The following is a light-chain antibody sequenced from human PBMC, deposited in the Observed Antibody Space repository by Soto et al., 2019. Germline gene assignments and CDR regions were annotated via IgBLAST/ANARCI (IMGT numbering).Light chain of an antibody. CDR1: SSNNGSNY. CDR3: AAWVDSLSGLYV. Sequence: QSVLTQPPSASGTPGQRVNISCSGSSSNNGSNYVYWYQQLPGTAPKLLIYRNNQRPSGVPDRFSGSKSGTSASLAISGLRSEDEADYYCAAWVDSLSGLYVFGTGTKLTVL. J-gene: IGLJ1*01. CDR2: RNN. V-gene: IGLV1-47*01.